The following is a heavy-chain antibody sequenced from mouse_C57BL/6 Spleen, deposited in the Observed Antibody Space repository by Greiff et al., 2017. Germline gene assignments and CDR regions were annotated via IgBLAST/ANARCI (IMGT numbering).Heavy chain of an antibody. V-gene: IGHV3-1*01. Sequence: EVQLQQSGPGMVKPSQSLSLTCTVTGYSITSGYDWHWIRHFPGNKLEWMGYISYSGSTNYNPSLKSRISITHDTSKNHFFLKLNSVTTEDTATYYCARDYYGNSWYFDVWGTGTTVTVSS. CDR3: ARDYYGNSWYFDV. CDR2: ISYSGST. J-gene: IGHJ1*03. D-gene: IGHD2-1*01. CDR1: GYSITSGYD.